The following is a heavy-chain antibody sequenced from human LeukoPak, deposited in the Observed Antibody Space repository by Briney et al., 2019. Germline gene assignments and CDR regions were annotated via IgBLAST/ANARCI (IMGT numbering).Heavy chain of an antibody. J-gene: IGHJ5*02. CDR3: ARLPPQLWFDP. Sequence: RSSETLSLTCAVYGGSFSGYYWSWIRQPPGKGLEWIGEINHSGSTNYNPSLKSRVTISVDTSKNQFSLKLSSVTAADTAVYYCARLPPQLWFDPWGQGTLVTVSS. CDR1: GGSFSGYY. CDR2: INHSGST. V-gene: IGHV4-34*01. D-gene: IGHD1-1*01.